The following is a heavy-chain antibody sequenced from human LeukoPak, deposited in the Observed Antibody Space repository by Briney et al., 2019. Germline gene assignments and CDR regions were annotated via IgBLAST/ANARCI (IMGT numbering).Heavy chain of an antibody. CDR3: AKVYGDYVLRWFDP. D-gene: IGHD4-17*01. CDR2: ISGSGGST. CDR1: GFTFSSYA. Sequence: GGSLRLSCAASGFTFSSYAMSWVRQAPGKELEWVSAISGSGGSTYYADSVKGRFTISRDNSKNTLYRQMNSLRAEDTAVYYCAKVYGDYVLRWFDPWGQGTLVTVSS. V-gene: IGHV3-23*01. J-gene: IGHJ5*02.